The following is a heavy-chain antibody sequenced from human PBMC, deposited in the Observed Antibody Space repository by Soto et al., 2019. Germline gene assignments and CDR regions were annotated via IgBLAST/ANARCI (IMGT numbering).Heavy chain of an antibody. V-gene: IGHV3-23*01. CDR2: ISGSGGST. CDR3: AKATSEQPLFDY. D-gene: IGHD6-13*01. Sequence: GSMRLSCAASGVTFSSYAMGWVRQAPGKGLEWVSAISGSGGSTYYADSVKGRFTISRDNSKNTLYLQMNSLRAEDTAVYYCAKATSEQPLFDYWGQGTLVTVSS. J-gene: IGHJ4*02. CDR1: GVTFSSYA.